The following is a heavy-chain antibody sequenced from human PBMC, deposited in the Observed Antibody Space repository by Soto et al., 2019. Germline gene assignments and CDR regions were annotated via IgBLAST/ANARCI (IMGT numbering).Heavy chain of an antibody. J-gene: IGHJ4*02. V-gene: IGHV3-23*05. Sequence: GGSLSLCCAACGFTFSTYAMSWVRQAPGKGLEWVSTIDNSGGIAYYADSVKGPFTVSRDNSKNTLDLQMSRLRAEDTAVYYCTREPPRSYRPYYFDYWGQGTLVTAPQ. D-gene: IGHD3-16*02. CDR3: TREPPRSYRPYYFDY. CDR2: IDNSGGIA. CDR1: GFTFSTYA.